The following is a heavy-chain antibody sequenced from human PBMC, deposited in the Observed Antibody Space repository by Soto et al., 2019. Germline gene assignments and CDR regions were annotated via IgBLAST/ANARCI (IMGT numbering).Heavy chain of an antibody. CDR1: GGSISSGGYS. CDR3: ARGAANYDSSGYYLDY. J-gene: IGHJ4*02. V-gene: IGHV4-30-2*01. Sequence: PSETLSLTCAVSGGSISSGGYSWSWIRQPPGKGLEWIGYIYHSGSTYYNPSLKSRVTISVDRSKNQFSLKLSSVTAADTAVYYCARGAANYDSSGYYLDYWGQGTLVTVSS. CDR2: IYHSGST. D-gene: IGHD3-22*01.